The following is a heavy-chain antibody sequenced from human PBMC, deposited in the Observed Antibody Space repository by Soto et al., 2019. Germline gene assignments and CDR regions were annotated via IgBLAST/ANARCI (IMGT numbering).Heavy chain of an antibody. CDR2: ISSSGSTI. V-gene: IGHV3-11*01. D-gene: IGHD6-13*01. CDR3: ARDRMYSSSWYSY. J-gene: IGHJ4*02. CDR1: GFTFSDYY. Sequence: SCAASGFTFSDYYMSWIRQAPGKGLDWVSYISSSGSTIYYADSVKGRFTVSRDNAKNSLYLQMNSLRAEDTAMYYCARDRMYSSSWYSYWGQGTLVTVSS.